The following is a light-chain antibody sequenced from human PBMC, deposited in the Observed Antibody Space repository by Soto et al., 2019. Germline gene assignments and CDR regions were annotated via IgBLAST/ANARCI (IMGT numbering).Light chain of an antibody. CDR3: QQYNNWLIT. CDR2: GAS. CDR1: QSVSSN. Sequence: EIVMTQSPATLSVSPGERATLSCRASQSVSSNLAWYQQKPGQAPRRLIYGASTRATGIPARFSGSGSGTEFTLTISSLQSEDFSVYYCQQYNNWLITFGQATRLEIK. J-gene: IGKJ5*01. V-gene: IGKV3-15*01.